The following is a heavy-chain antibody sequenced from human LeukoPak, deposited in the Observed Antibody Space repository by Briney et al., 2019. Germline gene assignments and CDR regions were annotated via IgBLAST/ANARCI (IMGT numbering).Heavy chain of an antibody. CDR1: GFTFSSYS. D-gene: IGHD3-9*01. CDR2: ISSSSSYI. Sequence: PGGSLRLSCAASGFTFSSYSMNWVRQAPGKGLEWVSSISSSSSYIYYADSVKGRFTISRDNAKNSLYLQMNSLRAEDTAVYYCARVFDILTGYYPAYFDYWGQGTLVTVSS. CDR3: ARVFDILTGYYPAYFDY. J-gene: IGHJ4*02. V-gene: IGHV3-21*01.